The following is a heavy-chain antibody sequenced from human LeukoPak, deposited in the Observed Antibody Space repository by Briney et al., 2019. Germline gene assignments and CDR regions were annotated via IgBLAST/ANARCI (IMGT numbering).Heavy chain of an antibody. D-gene: IGHD2-15*01. CDR3: ARDVRGYCSGGSCYHYYYYYMDV. J-gene: IGHJ6*03. CDR2: IYYSGST. CDR1: GGSISSGDYY. V-gene: IGHV4-30-4*08. Sequence: SQTLSLTCTVSGGSISSGDYYWSWIRQPPGKGLEWIGYIYYSGSTCYNPSLKSRVTISVDTSKNQFSLKLSSVTAADTAVYYCARDVRGYCSGGSCYHYYYYYMDVWGKGTTVTVSS.